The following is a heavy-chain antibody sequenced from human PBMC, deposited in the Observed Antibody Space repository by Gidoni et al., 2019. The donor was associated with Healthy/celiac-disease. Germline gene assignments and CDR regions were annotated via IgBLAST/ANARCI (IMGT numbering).Heavy chain of an antibody. CDR1: SSYA. J-gene: IGHJ6*02. V-gene: IGHV3-30-3*01. Sequence: SSYAMHWVRQAPGKGLEWVAFISYDGSNKYYADSVKGRFTISRDNSKNTLYLQMNSLRAEDTAVYYCARDRYSSGWYFPRYYYGMDVWGQGTTVTVSS. CDR2: ISYDGSNK. CDR3: ARDRYSSGWYFPRYYYGMDV. D-gene: IGHD6-19*01.